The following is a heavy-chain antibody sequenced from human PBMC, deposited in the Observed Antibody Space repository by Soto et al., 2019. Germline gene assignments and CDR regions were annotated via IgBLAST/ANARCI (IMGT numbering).Heavy chain of an antibody. CDR3: ARQGSYGYWDQVGRYYGMDV. CDR2: TYPGDSDT. V-gene: IGHV5-51*01. J-gene: IGHJ6*02. D-gene: IGHD5-18*01. CDR1: GYSFTSYW. Sequence: GESLKISCKGSGYSFTSYWIGWVRQMPGKGLEWMGITYPGDSDTRYSPSFQGQVTISADKSISTAYLQWSSLKASDTAMYYCARQGSYGYWDQVGRYYGMDVWGQGTTVTVSS.